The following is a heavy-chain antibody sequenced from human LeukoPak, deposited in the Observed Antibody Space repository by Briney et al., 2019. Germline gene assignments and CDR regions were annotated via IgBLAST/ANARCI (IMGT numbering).Heavy chain of an antibody. V-gene: IGHV3-53*05. CDR3: AKGSQQWLVLSAFDY. Sequence: PGGSLRLSCAASGFTVSSNYMSWVRQAPGKGLEWVSVIYSGGSTYYADSVKGRFTISRDNSKNSLYLQMNSLRTEDTALYYCAKGSQQWLVLSAFDYWGQGTLVTVSS. CDR1: GFTVSSNY. J-gene: IGHJ4*02. D-gene: IGHD6-19*01. CDR2: IYSGGST.